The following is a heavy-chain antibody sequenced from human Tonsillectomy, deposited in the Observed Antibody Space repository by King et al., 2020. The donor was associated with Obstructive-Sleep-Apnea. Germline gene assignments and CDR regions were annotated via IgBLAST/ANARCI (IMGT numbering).Heavy chain of an antibody. Sequence: VQLQESGPGLVKPSETLSLTCTVSGGSISSYYWSWIRQPPGKGLEWIGYIYYSGSTNYNPSLKSRVSISVDTSKNQFSLKLSSVTAADTAVYYCARVSDSSGWQPSLFYYAMDVWGQGTTVTVSS. J-gene: IGHJ6*02. V-gene: IGHV4-59*01. CDR3: ARVSDSSGWQPSLFYYAMDV. D-gene: IGHD6-19*01. CDR2: IYYSGST. CDR1: GGSISSYY.